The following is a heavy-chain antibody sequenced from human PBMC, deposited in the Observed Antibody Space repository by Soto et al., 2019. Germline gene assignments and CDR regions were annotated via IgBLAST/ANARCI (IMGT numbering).Heavy chain of an antibody. CDR2: IWYDGSNK. J-gene: IGHJ3*02. CDR1: GFTSSSYG. D-gene: IGHD6-13*01. CDR3: ARDSRAGSDAFDI. V-gene: IGHV3-33*01. Sequence: PGWSLRLSCAASGFTSSSYGMRWVRQATGKGLEWVAVIWYDGSNKYYADSVKGRFTISRDNSKNTLYLQMNSLRAEDTDVYYWARDSRAGSDAFDIWGQGTMVTVSS.